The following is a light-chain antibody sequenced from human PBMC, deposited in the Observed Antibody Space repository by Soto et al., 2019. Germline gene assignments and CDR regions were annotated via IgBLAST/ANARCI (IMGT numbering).Light chain of an antibody. CDR2: DVS. J-gene: IGLJ1*01. Sequence: QSALTQPPSVSGSPGQSVTISCTGTSSDVGGYNRVSWYQQPPGKAPKLLIYDVSNRPAGGSTRFSGSKSANTASLTISGLQAEDEADYYCTSYATGSAYVFGPGTKVTVL. V-gene: IGLV2-18*02. CDR1: SSDVGGYNR. CDR3: TSYATGSAYV.